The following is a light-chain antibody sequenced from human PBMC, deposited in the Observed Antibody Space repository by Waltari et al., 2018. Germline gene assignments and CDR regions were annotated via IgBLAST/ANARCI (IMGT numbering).Light chain of an antibody. CDR3: QQYYSPPYT. J-gene: IGKJ2*01. CDR2: WAS. V-gene: IGKV4-1*01. Sequence: DIVMTQSPDSLAVSLGERATINCKSSQTVLHSSNNKNYLAWYQKKPGQPPKLLNYWASKRESEVPDRFSGSESGTAFTLTISSLQAEDVAVYYCQQYYSPPYTFGQGTKPEIK. CDR1: QTVLHSSNNKNY.